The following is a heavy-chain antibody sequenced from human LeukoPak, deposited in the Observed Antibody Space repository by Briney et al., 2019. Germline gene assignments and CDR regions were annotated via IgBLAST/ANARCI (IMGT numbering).Heavy chain of an antibody. CDR3: ARAEYYDSSGYYSLAGFDY. D-gene: IGHD3-22*01. Sequence: GASVKVSCKASGGTFSNYAISWVRQAPGQGLEWMGGIIPIFGTANYAQKFQGRVTITTDESTSTAYMEPSSLRSEDTAVYSCARAEYYDSSGYYSLAGFDYWGQGTLVTVSS. CDR1: GGTFSNYA. V-gene: IGHV1-69*05. CDR2: IIPIFGTA. J-gene: IGHJ4*02.